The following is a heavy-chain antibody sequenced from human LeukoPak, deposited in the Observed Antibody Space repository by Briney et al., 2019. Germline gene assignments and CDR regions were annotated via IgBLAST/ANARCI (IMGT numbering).Heavy chain of an antibody. V-gene: IGHV3-9*03. J-gene: IGHJ4*02. CDR1: GFTFDDYA. CDR2: ISWNSGSI. Sequence: GGSLRLSCAASGFTFDDYAMHWVRQAPGKGLEWVSGISWNSGSIGYADSVKGRFTISRDNAKNSLYLQMNSLRAEDMALYYCAKEGSSWSTFDYWGQGTLVTVSS. CDR3: AKEGSSWSTFDY. D-gene: IGHD6-13*01.